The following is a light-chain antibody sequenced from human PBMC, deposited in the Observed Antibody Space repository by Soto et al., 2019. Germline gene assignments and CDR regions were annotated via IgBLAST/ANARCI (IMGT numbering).Light chain of an antibody. CDR1: ALPKKF. CDR2: EDR. CDR3: YSTDSSGNHWV. V-gene: IGLV3-10*01. Sequence: SYELTQPPSVSVSPGQTARITCSGDALPKKFAYWYQQKAGQAPVLVIYEDRKRPSGIPERFSGSNSGTMATLIISGAQVEDEADYYCYSTDSSGNHWVFGGGTQLTVL. J-gene: IGLJ3*02.